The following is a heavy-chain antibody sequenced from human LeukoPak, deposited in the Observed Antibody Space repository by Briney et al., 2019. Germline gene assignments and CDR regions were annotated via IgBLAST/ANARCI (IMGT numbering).Heavy chain of an antibody. Sequence: ASVKVSCKAFGYTFTSNYMHWVRQAPGQGPEWMGVISPSGGSTTYAQKFQGRVTLTRDMSTSTDYLELSSLRSEDTAVYYCARGVGSGYLPYDAFDIWGQGTMVTVSS. CDR3: ARGVGSGYLPYDAFDI. D-gene: IGHD3-3*01. V-gene: IGHV1-46*01. J-gene: IGHJ3*02. CDR1: GYTFTSNY. CDR2: ISPSGGST.